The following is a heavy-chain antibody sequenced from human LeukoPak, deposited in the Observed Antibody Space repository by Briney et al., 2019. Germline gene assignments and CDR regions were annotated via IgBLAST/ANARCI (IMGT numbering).Heavy chain of an antibody. Sequence: AGSLRLSCAASGFTFSTYSMNWVRQDPGKGLEWVSSISSRSSYIYYADSVKGRFTISRDNAKNSLYLQMNSLRAEDTAVYYSARGSSTHGEYYFAYWRQGTLVTVSS. CDR2: ISSRSSYI. V-gene: IGHV3-21*01. CDR1: GFTFSTYS. CDR3: ARGSSTHGEYYFAY. J-gene: IGHJ4*02. D-gene: IGHD2-2*01.